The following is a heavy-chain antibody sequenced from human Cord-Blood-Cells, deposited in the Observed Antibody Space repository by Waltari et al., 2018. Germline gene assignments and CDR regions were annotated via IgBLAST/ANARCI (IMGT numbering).Heavy chain of an antibody. Sequence: QVQLVQTGAEVRKPGALVKVSCKASGYTFTSYGISWVRQATGHGLEWMGWISAYNGNTNYAQKLQGRVTMTTDTTTSTAYRELRSMRSDDTAGYYCASGSGYYDAFDIWGQGTMVTVSS. CDR3: ASGSGYYDAFDI. D-gene: IGHD3-22*01. CDR1: GYTFTSYG. CDR2: ISAYNGNT. J-gene: IGHJ3*02. V-gene: IGHV1-18*01.